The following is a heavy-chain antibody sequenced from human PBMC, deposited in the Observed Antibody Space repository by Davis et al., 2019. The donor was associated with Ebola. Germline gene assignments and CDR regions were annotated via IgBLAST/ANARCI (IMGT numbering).Heavy chain of an antibody. J-gene: IGHJ6*02. CDR3: ARDLARDYYDSSGYYYRVEYYGMDV. CDR1: GDSVSSNSAA. D-gene: IGHD3-22*01. CDR2: TYYRSKWYN. V-gene: IGHV6-1*01. Sequence: SQTLSLTCAISGDSVSSNSAAWNWIRQSPSRGLEWLGRTYYRSKWYNDYAVSVKSRITINPDTSKNQFSLQLNSVTPEDTAVYYCARDLARDYYDSSGYYYRVEYYGMDVWGQGTTVTVSS.